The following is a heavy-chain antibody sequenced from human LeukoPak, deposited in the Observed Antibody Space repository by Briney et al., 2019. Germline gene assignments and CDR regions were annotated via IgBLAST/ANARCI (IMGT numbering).Heavy chain of an antibody. CDR2: IFYSGNT. D-gene: IGHD4-11*01. V-gene: IGHV4-31*03. CDR1: GGSISSAAYY. Sequence: SETLSLTCTVSGGSISSAAYYWSWIRQLPGKGLEWIGNIFYSGNTYYNPSLKSRVTISVDTSKNQFSLKLSSVTAADTAVYYCARVDGYSNYESYNWFDPRGQGTLVTVSS. CDR3: ARVDGYSNYESYNWFDP. J-gene: IGHJ5*02.